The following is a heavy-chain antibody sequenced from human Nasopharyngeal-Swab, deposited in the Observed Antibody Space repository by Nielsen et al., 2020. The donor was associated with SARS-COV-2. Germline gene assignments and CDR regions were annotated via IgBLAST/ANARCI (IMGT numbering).Heavy chain of an antibody. CDR3: AIGGGGSYYYGMDV. J-gene: IGHJ6*02. V-gene: IGHV4-59*01. CDR2: IYHSGST. D-gene: IGHD3-16*01. Sequence: WIRQPPGKGLEWIGYIYHSGSTNYNPSLKSRVTISVDTSKNQFSLKLSSVTAADTAVYYCAIGGGGSYYYGMDVWGQGDTVTVSS.